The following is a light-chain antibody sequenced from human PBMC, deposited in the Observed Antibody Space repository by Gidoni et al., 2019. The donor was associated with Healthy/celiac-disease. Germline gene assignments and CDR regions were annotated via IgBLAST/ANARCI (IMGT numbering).Light chain of an antibody. Sequence: EIVMTQSPATLSVSPGERATLSCRASQSVSSNLAWYQQKPGQAPRLLIHGASTRATGIPARFSGSGSGTEFTLTISSLQSEDFAVYYCQQYNNWLTFXPXTKVDIK. CDR1: QSVSSN. CDR2: GAS. J-gene: IGKJ3*01. CDR3: QQYNNWLT. V-gene: IGKV3-15*01.